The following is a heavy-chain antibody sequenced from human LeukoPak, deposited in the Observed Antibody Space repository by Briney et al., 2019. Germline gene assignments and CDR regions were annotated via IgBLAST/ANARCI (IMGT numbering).Heavy chain of an antibody. CDR2: IYYSGST. Sequence: SETLSLTCTVSGGSISSYYWSWIRQPPGKGLEWIGYIYYSGSTNYNPSLKSRVTIPVDTSKNQFSLKLSSVTAADTAVYYCARDHGYGDPFDYWGQGTLVTVSS. J-gene: IGHJ4*02. CDR3: ARDHGYGDPFDY. D-gene: IGHD5-18*01. CDR1: GGSISSYY. V-gene: IGHV4-59*01.